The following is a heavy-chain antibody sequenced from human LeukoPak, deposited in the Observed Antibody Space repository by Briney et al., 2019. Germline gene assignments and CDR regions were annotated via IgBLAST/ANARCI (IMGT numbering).Heavy chain of an antibody. CDR2: IYHSGST. CDR1: GGSISRGGYS. CDR3: ARVSPYYYDSSALDY. Sequence: SETLSLTCAVSGGSISRGGYSWSWIRQPPGKGLEWIGYIYHSGSTYYNPSLKSRVTISVDRSKNQFSLKLSSVTAADTAVYYCARVSPYYYDSSALDYWGQGTLVTVSS. D-gene: IGHD3-22*01. V-gene: IGHV4-30-2*01. J-gene: IGHJ4*02.